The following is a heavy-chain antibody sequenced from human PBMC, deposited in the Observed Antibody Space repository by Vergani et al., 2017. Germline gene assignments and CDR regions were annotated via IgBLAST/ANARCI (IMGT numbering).Heavy chain of an antibody. J-gene: IGHJ4*02. CDR2: ISAYNGNT. V-gene: IGHV1-18*01. CDR1: GYTFTSYG. CDR3: ARSPYYYVSSGPARTYYFDH. D-gene: IGHD3-22*01. Sequence: QVQLVQSGAEVKKPGASVKVSCKASGYTFTSYGISWVRQAPGQGLEWMGWISAYNGNTNYAQKLQGKVTMTTDKSTSKAYMELRSLRSDDTAVYYGARSPYYYVSSGPARTYYFDHWGQGTLVTVSS.